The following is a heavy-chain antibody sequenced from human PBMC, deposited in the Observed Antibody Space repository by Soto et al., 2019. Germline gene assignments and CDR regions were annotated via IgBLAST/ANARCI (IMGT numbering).Heavy chain of an antibody. V-gene: IGHV2-5*02. CDR3: ARRLYSSTFDQ. CDR2: IYWDDDK. CDR1: GFSLSSSGVG. J-gene: IGHJ4*02. D-gene: IGHD6-19*01. Sequence: QITLKESGPTLVKPTQTLTLTCTFSGFSLSSSGVGVGWIRQPPGKALEWLALIYWDDDKRYSPSPKSRLTITKDTSKNQVVFTMTNMDPVDTATYYCARRLYSSTFDQWGQGTLVTVSS.